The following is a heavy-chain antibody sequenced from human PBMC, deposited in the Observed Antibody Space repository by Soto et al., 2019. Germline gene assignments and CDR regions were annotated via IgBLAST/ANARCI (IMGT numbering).Heavy chain of an antibody. D-gene: IGHD3-22*01. Sequence: SVKVSCKASGGTFSSYAISWVRQAPGQGLEWMGGIIAIFGTANYAQKFQGRVTITADESTSTAYMELSSLRSEDTAVYYCARGSYDSSGYYYHCFDYWGQGTLVTVSS. J-gene: IGHJ4*02. CDR2: IIAIFGTA. CDR1: GGTFSSYA. CDR3: ARGSYDSSGYYYHCFDY. V-gene: IGHV1-69*13.